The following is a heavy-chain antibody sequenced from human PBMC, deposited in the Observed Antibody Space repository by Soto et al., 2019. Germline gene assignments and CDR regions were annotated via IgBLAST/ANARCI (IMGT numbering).Heavy chain of an antibody. CDR3: ARCRTKALAFTSWYFDL. J-gene: IGHJ2*01. CDR2: INHSGSS. D-gene: IGHD1-1*01. V-gene: IGHV4-34*02. CDR1: GGSFNDYY. Sequence: QVQLQQWGAGLLKPSETLSLTCVVYGGSFNDYYWSWIRQPPGKGLAWIGEINHSGSSNYNPSLKSRVTISVDTSKNQFSLKLSAVTAADTAFYYCARCRTKALAFTSWYFDLWGRGTLVTVSS.